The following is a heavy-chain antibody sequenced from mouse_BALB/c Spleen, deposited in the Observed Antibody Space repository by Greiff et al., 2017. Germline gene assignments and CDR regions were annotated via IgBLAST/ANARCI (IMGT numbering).Heavy chain of an antibody. D-gene: IGHD1-2*01. V-gene: IGHV2-9*02. CDR1: GFSLTSYG. CDR2: IWAGGST. Sequence: VKVVESGPGLVAPSQSLSITCTVSGFSLTSYGVHWVRQPPGKGLEWLGVIWAGGSTNYNSSLMSRLSISKDNSKSQVFLKMNSLQTDDTAMYYCAREGELRLHAMDYWGQGTSVTVSS. J-gene: IGHJ4*01. CDR3: AREGELRLHAMDY.